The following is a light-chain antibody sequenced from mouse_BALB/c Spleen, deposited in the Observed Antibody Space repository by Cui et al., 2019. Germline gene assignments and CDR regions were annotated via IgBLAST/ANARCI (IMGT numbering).Light chain of an antibody. CDR1: QGISNY. CDR3: QQYSKLPLT. V-gene: IGKV10-94*01. Sequence: DNQMPQTTSSLSASLGDRVTISCIAGQGISNYLNWYQQKPDETVKLLIYYTSSLHSGFPSRFSGSGSGTDYSLTISNLEPEDIATYYCQQYSKLPLTFGAGTKLELK. CDR2: YTS. J-gene: IGKJ5*01.